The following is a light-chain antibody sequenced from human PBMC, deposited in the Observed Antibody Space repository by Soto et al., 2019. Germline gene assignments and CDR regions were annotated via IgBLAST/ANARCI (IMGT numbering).Light chain of an antibody. Sequence: ALTQPPSASGSPGQSVTISCIGTSSDVGGYNYVSWYQQHPGKAPKLLIYEVSKRPSGVPDRFSGSKSGNTASLTVSGLQAEDEADYYCSSYAASNNLGVFGGGTKLTVL. CDR3: SSYAASNNLGV. CDR2: EVS. J-gene: IGLJ2*01. CDR1: SSDVGGYNY. V-gene: IGLV2-8*01.